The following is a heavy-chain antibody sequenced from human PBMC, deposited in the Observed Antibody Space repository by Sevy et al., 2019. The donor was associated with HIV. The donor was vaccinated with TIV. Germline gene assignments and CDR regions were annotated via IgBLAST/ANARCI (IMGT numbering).Heavy chain of an antibody. J-gene: IGHJ1*01. V-gene: IGHV1-24*01. D-gene: IGHD3-16*02. Sequence: ASVKVSCKVSGYTLTDLSMHWVRQAPGKGLEWMGGFDPEDGETIYAQKFQGRVTMTEDTSTDTAYMELSSLRSEDTAVYYCATSIDIIKIEDFQHWGQGTLVTVSS. CDR3: ATSIDIIKIEDFQH. CDR2: FDPEDGET. CDR1: GYTLTDLS.